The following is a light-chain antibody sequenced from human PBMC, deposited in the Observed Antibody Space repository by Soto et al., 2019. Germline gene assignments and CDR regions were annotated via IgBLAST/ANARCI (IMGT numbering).Light chain of an antibody. V-gene: IGLV4-60*02. CDR2: LEGSGSY. CDR1: SGHSSYI. J-gene: IGLJ3*02. Sequence: QSVLTQSSSASASLGSSVKLTCTLSSGHSSYIIAWHQQQPGKAPRYLMKLEGSGSYNKGSGVPDRFSGSSSGADRYLTISILQCEDEADYYCETWDSNTRVFGGGTKLTVL. CDR3: ETWDSNTRV.